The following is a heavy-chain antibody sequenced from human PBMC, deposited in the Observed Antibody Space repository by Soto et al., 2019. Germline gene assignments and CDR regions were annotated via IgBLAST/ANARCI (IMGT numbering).Heavy chain of an antibody. D-gene: IGHD4-4*01. Sequence: GESLKISCKGSVHSFTSYWIGCVRQMPGKGLEWLGLIYPGDSDTRYSPSFQCQVTLSADKAISTAYLQWSSLKASDTAMYYCSRQGYSNYYYYGMDVWGQGTTVTGSS. CDR2: IYPGDSDT. V-gene: IGHV5-51*01. J-gene: IGHJ6*02. CDR1: VHSFTSYW. CDR3: SRQGYSNYYYYGMDV.